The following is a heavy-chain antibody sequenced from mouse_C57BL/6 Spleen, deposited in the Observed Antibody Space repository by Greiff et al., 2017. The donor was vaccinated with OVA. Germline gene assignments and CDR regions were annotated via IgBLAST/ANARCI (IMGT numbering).Heavy chain of an antibody. V-gene: IGHV6-3*01. D-gene: IGHD1-1*01. CDR3: TRGYYGSTWYFDV. Sequence: DVKLVESGGGLVQPGGSMKLSCVASGFTFSNYWMNWVRQSPEKGLEWVAQIRLKSDNYATHYAESVKGRLTISRDDSKSSVYLQMNNLRAEDTGIYYCTRGYYGSTWYFDVWGTGTTVTVSS. J-gene: IGHJ1*03. CDR1: GFTFSNYW. CDR2: IRLKSDNYAT.